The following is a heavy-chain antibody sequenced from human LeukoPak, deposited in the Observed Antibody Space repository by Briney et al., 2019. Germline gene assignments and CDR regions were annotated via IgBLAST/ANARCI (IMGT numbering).Heavy chain of an antibody. CDR3: AREYCSGGSCQVYDY. CDR1: GYTFTSYY. Sequence: ASVKVSCKASGYTFTSYYMHWVRQAPGQGLEWMGIINPSGGSTSYAQKFQGRVTMTRDTSTSTVYMELSSPRSEDTAVYYCAREYCSGGSCQVYDYWGQGTLVTVSS. D-gene: IGHD2-15*01. V-gene: IGHV1-46*01. CDR2: INPSGGST. J-gene: IGHJ4*02.